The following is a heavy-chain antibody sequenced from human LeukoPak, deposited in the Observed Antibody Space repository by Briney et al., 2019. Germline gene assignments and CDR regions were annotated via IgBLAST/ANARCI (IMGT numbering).Heavy chain of an antibody. Sequence: GGSLRLSCVASGFIFSNAWMSWVRQAPGKGLEWVGHIKSKTDGGTADYVAPVKGRFTISRDDSENTLYLQMNSLKIEDTAVYYCTTDRHTAMVQFDYWGQGTLVTVSS. D-gene: IGHD5-18*01. CDR2: IKSKTDGGTA. J-gene: IGHJ4*02. CDR1: GFIFSNAW. V-gene: IGHV3-15*01. CDR3: TTDRHTAMVQFDY.